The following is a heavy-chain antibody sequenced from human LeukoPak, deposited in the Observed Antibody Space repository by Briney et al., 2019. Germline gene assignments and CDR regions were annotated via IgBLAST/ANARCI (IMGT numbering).Heavy chain of an antibody. D-gene: IGHD5-18*01. V-gene: IGHV4-59*01. CDR3: ARDTAMDYYYYYGMDV. CDR1: GGSISSYY. CDR2: IYYSGST. J-gene: IGHJ6*02. Sequence: SETLSLTCTVSGGSISSYYWSWIRQPPGKGLEWIGYIYYSGSTNHNPSLKSRVTISVDTSKNQFSLKLSSVTAADTAVYYCARDTAMDYYYYYGMDVWGQGTTVTVSS.